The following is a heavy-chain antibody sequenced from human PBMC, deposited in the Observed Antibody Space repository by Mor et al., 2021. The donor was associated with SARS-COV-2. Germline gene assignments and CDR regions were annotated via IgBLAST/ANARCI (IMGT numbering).Heavy chain of an antibody. CDR3: ARDGILRDWFDP. D-gene: IGHD2-21*01. V-gene: IGHV1-2*02. CDR2: INPRTGDT. Sequence: QGLEWMGLINPRTGDTNYAQNFQGRVTLTRDTSISTAYMEVRRLRFDDTAVYYCARDGILRDWFDPWGQGTL. J-gene: IGHJ5*02.